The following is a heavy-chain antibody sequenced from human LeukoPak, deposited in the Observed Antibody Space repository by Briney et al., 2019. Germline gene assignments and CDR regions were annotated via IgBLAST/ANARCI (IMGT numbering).Heavy chain of an antibody. J-gene: IGHJ5*02. CDR1: GFTFSSYW. CDR2: IKQDGSEK. Sequence: GGSLRLSCAASGFTFSSYWMSWVRQAPGKGLEWVANIKQDGSEKYYVDSVKGRFTISRDNAKNSLYLQMNSLRAEDTAVYYCARGGGYSQAAAHWFDPWGQGTLVTVSS. D-gene: IGHD6-13*01. CDR3: ARGGGYSQAAAHWFDP. V-gene: IGHV3-7*03.